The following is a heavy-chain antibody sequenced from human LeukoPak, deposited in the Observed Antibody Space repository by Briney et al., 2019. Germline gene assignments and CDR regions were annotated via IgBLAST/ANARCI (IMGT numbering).Heavy chain of an antibody. J-gene: IGHJ4*02. V-gene: IGHV4-59*01. D-gene: IGHD6-13*01. Sequence: SETRSLTCTVTGGSISSYYWSWIRQPPGKGLEWIGYIYYTGSTNYNPSLKSRVTISVDTSKNQFSLKLSSVTAADTAVYYCARQQLSQLYYFDNWGQGTLVTVSS. CDR3: ARQQLSQLYYFDN. CDR1: GGSISSYY. CDR2: IYYTGST.